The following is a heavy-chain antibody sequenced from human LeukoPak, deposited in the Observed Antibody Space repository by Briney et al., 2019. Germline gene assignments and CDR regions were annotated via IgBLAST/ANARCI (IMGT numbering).Heavy chain of an antibody. D-gene: IGHD5-18*01. J-gene: IGHJ4*02. CDR2: ISYDGSNK. CDR3: AKGAHTAEN. V-gene: IGHV3-30*18. Sequence: PGRSLRLSCAASGFTFSSYGMQWLRQAPGKGLEWVAVISYDGSNKYYADSVKGRFTISRDNSKNTLYLQMNSLRAEDTAVYYCAKGAHTAENWGQGTLVTVSS. CDR1: GFTFSSYG.